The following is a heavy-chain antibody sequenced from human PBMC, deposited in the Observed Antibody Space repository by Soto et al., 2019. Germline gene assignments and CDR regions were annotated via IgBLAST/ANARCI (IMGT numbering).Heavy chain of an antibody. D-gene: IGHD7-27*01. V-gene: IGHV4-34*01. Sequence: SETLSLTCAVYGGSFSGYYWSWIRQPPGKGLEWIGEINHSGSTNYNPSLKSRVTISVDTSKNQFSLKLSSVTAADTAVYYCARRTGEEDYYYYMDVWGKGTTVTVSS. CDR3: ARRTGEEDYYYYMDV. CDR1: GGSFSGYY. J-gene: IGHJ6*03. CDR2: INHSGST.